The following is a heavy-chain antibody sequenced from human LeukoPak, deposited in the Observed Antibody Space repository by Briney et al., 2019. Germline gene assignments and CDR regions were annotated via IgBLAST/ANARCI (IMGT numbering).Heavy chain of an antibody. V-gene: IGHV3-7*03. CDR2: IKQDGSEK. Sequence: PGGSLRLSCAASGFTFSSYWMSWVRQAPGKGLEWVANIKQDGSEKYYVDSVKGRFTISRDNAKNSLYLQMSSLRAEDTAVYYCARDPFSYCGGDCYNYWGQGTLVTVSS. CDR1: GFTFSSYW. D-gene: IGHD2-21*02. CDR3: ARDPFSYCGGDCYNY. J-gene: IGHJ4*02.